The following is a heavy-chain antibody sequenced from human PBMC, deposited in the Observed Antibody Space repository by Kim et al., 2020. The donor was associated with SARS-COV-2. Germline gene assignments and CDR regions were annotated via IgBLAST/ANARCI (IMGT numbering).Heavy chain of an antibody. CDR1: GYTFTSYY. Sequence: ASVKVSCKASGYTFTSYYMHWVRQAPGQGLEWMGIINPSGGSTSYAQKFQGRVTMTRDTSTSTVYMELSSLRSEDTAVYYCARDFSPHSPIAVAGYYYYYYGMDVWGQGTTVTVSS. V-gene: IGHV1-46*01. CDR3: ARDFSPHSPIAVAGYYYYYYGMDV. J-gene: IGHJ6*02. D-gene: IGHD6-19*01. CDR2: INPSGGST.